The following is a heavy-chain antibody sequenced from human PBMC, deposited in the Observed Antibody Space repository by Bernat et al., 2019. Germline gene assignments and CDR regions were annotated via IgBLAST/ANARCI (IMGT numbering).Heavy chain of an antibody. CDR3: ARGRYSSSWYEGGDFDY. V-gene: IGHV4-34*01. J-gene: IGHJ4*02. D-gene: IGHD6-13*01. CDR2: INHSGST. Sequence: QVQLQQWGAGLLKPSETLSLTCAVYGGSFSGYYWSWIRQPPGKGLEWIGEINHSGSTNYNPSLKSRVTISVDTSKNQFSLKLSSVTAADPAVYYCARGRYSSSWYEGGDFDYWGQGTLVTVSS. CDR1: GGSFSGYY.